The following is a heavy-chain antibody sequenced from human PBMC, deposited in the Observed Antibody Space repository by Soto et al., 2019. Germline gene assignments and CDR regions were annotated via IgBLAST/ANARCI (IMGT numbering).Heavy chain of an antibody. Sequence: GGSLRLSCAASGFTFSSYGMHWVRQAPGKGLEWVAVIWYDGSNKYYADSVKGRFTISRDNSKNTLYLQMSSLRAEDTAVYYCARDHPYGDYYYYYGMDVWGQGTTVTVSS. CDR1: GFTFSSYG. CDR2: IWYDGSNK. V-gene: IGHV3-33*01. CDR3: ARDHPYGDYYYYYGMDV. D-gene: IGHD4-17*01. J-gene: IGHJ6*02.